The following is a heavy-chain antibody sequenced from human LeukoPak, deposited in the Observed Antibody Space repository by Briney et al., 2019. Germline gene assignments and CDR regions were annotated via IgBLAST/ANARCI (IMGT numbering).Heavy chain of an antibody. CDR2: IYTSGST. CDR1: GGSISSGSYY. J-gene: IGHJ3*02. V-gene: IGHV4-61*02. Sequence: SETLSLTCTVSGGSISSGSYYWSWIRQPAGKGLEWIGRIYTSGSTNYNPSLKSRVTISVDTSKNQFSLKLSSVTAADTAVYYCAREMVRGVNDAFDIWGQGTMVTVSS. CDR3: AREMVRGVNDAFDI. D-gene: IGHD3-10*01.